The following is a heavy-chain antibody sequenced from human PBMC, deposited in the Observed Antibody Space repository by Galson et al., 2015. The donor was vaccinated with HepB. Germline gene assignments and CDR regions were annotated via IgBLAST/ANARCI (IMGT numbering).Heavy chain of an antibody. D-gene: IGHD3-10*01. Sequence: SLRLSCAASGFTFNSYAMAWVRQAPGKGLEWVSVVTSGGEKTIYADFVTGPVIVSRDKSRNTLYLQTSSLRADDTAVYYCVTTVRGINYWGQGTLLTVSS. CDR1: GFTFNSYA. CDR2: VTSGGEKT. J-gene: IGHJ4*02. CDR3: VTTVRGINY. V-gene: IGHV3-23*01.